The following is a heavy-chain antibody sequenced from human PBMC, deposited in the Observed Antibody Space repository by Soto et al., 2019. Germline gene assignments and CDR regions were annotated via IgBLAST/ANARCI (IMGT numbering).Heavy chain of an antibody. CDR3: ARSMYSTSAQLYYGMDV. CDR1: GGSIGGSNYF. J-gene: IGHJ6*02. D-gene: IGHD6-6*01. CDR2: IYHSGIT. Sequence: SETLSLTCTVSGGSIGGSNYFWGWIRQSPGTGLEWLGTIYHSGITYYNLSLKSRVTISVDTSKNQLSLKLSSATAADTAVYYCARSMYSTSAQLYYGMDVWGQGTTVTVSS. V-gene: IGHV4-39*07.